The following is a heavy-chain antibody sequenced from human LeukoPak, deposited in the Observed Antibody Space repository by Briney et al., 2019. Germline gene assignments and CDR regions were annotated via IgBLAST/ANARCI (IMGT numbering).Heavy chain of an antibody. V-gene: IGHV1-69*13. J-gene: IGHJ2*01. Sequence: GASVKVSCKASGGTFSSYAISWVRQAPGQGLEWIGGIIPIFGKATYAQKFQGRVTITADESTSTAYMELSSLRSEDTAVYYCAREWSYDSSGPYWYFDLWGRGTLVTVSS. CDR3: AREWSYDSSGPYWYFDL. D-gene: IGHD3-22*01. CDR1: GGTFSSYA. CDR2: IIPIFGKA.